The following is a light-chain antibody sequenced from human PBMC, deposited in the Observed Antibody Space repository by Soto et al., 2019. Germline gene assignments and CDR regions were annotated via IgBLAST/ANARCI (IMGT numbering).Light chain of an antibody. CDR3: QQYGSSGT. CDR1: QSVSNNY. J-gene: IGKJ1*01. V-gene: IGKV3-20*01. CDR2: GAS. Sequence: EIVLKQSPGTLSLSPMEIGTLSVMASQSVSNNYLAWYQQKPGQAPRLLIYGASNRATGIPDRFSGSGSGTDFTLTISRLETEDFAVYYCQQYGSSGTFGQGTKVDI.